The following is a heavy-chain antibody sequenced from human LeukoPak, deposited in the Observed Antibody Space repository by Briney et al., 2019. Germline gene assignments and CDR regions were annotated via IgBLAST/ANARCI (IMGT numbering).Heavy chain of an antibody. V-gene: IGHV4-4*02. CDR3: ARGDDYGYGWYFDL. J-gene: IGHJ2*01. CDR2: IYHSGST. Sequence: SETLSLTCAVSGGSISSSNWWSWVRQPPGKGLEWIGEIYHSGSTNYNPSLKSRVTISVDKSKNQFSLKLSSVTAADTAVYYCARGDDYGYGWYFDLWGRGTLVTVSS. D-gene: IGHD5-12*01. CDR1: GGSISSSNW.